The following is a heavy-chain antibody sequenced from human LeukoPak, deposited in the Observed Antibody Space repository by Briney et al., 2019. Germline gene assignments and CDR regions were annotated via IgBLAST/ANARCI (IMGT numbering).Heavy chain of an antibody. CDR3: ARRAGAYSHPYDY. D-gene: IGHD4/OR15-4a*01. Sequence: PGGSLRLSCAASRFTFSSYSMNWVRQAPGKGLEWVSSISSSGSYIYYADSVKGRFTISRDNAKNSLYLQMNSLRAEDTAVYYCARRAGAYSHPYDYWGQGTLVTVSS. CDR1: RFTFSSYS. J-gene: IGHJ4*02. V-gene: IGHV3-21*04. CDR2: ISSSGSYI.